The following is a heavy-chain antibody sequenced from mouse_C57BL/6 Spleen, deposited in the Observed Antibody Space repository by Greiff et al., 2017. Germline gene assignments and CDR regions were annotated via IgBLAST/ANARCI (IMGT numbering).Heavy chain of an antibody. CDR2: IDPEDGDT. V-gene: IGHV14-1*01. Sequence: VHLVESGAELVRPGASVKLSCTASGFNIKDYYMHWVQQRPEPGLEWIGRIDPEDGDTEYAPKFQGKPTMTADTSSNTAYLQLSSLTSEDTAFYYWTTGPDYYGSSYMDYWGRGTAVTVSS. D-gene: IGHD1-1*01. CDR1: GFNIKDYY. J-gene: IGHJ4*01. CDR3: TTGPDYYGSSYMDY.